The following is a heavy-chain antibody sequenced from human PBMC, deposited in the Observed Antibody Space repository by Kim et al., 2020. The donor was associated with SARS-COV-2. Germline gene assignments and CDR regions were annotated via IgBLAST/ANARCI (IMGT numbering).Heavy chain of an antibody. CDR3: ARGDSTTSYYYYMDA. D-gene: IGHD6-13*01. Sequence: GGSLRLSCAASGFTFRSYGMHWVRQAPGKGLEWVAVIWNDGTNRYYADSVGGRFTIYRDNSKDTVYLQMNSLRAEDTAVYYCARGDSTTSYYYYMDAWGKGNTVTVSS. CDR2: IWNDGTNR. CDR1: GFTFRSYG. V-gene: IGHV3-33*01. J-gene: IGHJ6*03.